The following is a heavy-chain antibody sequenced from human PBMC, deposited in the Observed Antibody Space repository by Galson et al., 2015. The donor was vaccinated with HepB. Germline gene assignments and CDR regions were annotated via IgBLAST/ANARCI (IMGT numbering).Heavy chain of an antibody. Sequence: WIRQAPGKGLEWISYISSSGSTKSYADSVKGRFTISRDNAKNSLYLQMNSLRAEDTAVYYCARATLRWFDPWGQGTLVTVSS. J-gene: IGHJ5*02. D-gene: IGHD2/OR15-2a*01. CDR2: ISSSGSTK. CDR3: ARATLRWFDP. V-gene: IGHV3-11*01.